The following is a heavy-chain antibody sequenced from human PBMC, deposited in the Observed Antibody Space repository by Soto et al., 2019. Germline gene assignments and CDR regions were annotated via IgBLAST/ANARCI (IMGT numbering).Heavy chain of an antibody. CDR3: ARERLVPAATFDP. CDR2: ISYDGSNK. Sequence: QVQLVESGGGVVQPGRPLRLSCAASGFTFSSYAMHWVRQAPGKGLEWVAVISYDGSNKYYADSVKGRFTISRDNSKNTLYLQMNSLRAEDTAVYYCARERLVPAATFDPWGQGTLVTVSS. J-gene: IGHJ5*02. CDR1: GFTFSSYA. V-gene: IGHV3-30-3*01. D-gene: IGHD2-2*01.